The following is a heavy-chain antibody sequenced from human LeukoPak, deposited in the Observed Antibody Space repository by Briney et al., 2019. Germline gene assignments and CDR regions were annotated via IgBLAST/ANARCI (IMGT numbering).Heavy chain of an antibody. V-gene: IGHV3-21*01. Sequence: GGSLRLSCAASGFTFSSYSMNWVRQAPGKGLEWVSSISSSSSYIYYADSVKGRFTISRDNAKNSLYLQMNSLRAEDTAVYYCARDRRYYGSGSYYNDWGHGTLVTVSS. CDR1: GFTFSSYS. J-gene: IGHJ4*01. CDR3: ARDRRYYGSGSYYND. CDR2: ISSSSSYI. D-gene: IGHD3-10*01.